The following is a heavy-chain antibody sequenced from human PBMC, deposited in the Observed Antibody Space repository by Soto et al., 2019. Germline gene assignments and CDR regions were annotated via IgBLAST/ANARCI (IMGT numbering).Heavy chain of an antibody. CDR1: GFTFNIYA. D-gene: IGHD3-22*01. Sequence: EVQLLESGGDLIQPGGSLRLSCAASGFTFNIYAMTWVRQAPGKGLEWVSAISRYGDITYYADSVEGGFSSSRDISKNTLYLQMNSLRAEDTAVYYCAKDRYLDHDSRGYLFDNWGQGTLVTVSS. CDR2: ISRYGDIT. J-gene: IGHJ4*02. CDR3: AKDRYLDHDSRGYLFDN. V-gene: IGHV3-23*01.